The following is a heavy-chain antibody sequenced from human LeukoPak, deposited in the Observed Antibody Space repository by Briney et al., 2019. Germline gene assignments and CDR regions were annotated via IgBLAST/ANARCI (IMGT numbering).Heavy chain of an antibody. Sequence: GGSLRLSCAASGFTFRDYAMSGVRQAPGKGREGVSTMSGSGDSIHYADFAKGRFTISRDNSRNTLYLQMRSLRAEDAAVYYCAKDQPADGYNSIWGQGTLVTVSS. J-gene: IGHJ1*01. V-gene: IGHV3-23*01. CDR3: AKDQPADGYNSI. CDR2: MSGSGDSI. D-gene: IGHD5-24*01. CDR1: GFTFRDYA.